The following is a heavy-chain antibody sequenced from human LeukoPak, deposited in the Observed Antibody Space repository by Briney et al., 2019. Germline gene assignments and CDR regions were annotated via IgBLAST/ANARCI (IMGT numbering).Heavy chain of an antibody. D-gene: IGHD2-2*01. CDR2: ISSSGSTI. Sequence: GGSLRLPCAASGFTFSSYEMNWVRQAPGNGLEWVSYISSSGSTIYYADSVKGRFTISRDNAKNSLYLQMNSLRAEDTAVYYCARTSRRHIVVVPAAHNWFDPWGQGTLVTVSS. V-gene: IGHV3-48*03. J-gene: IGHJ5*02. CDR1: GFTFSSYE. CDR3: ARTSRRHIVVVPAAHNWFDP.